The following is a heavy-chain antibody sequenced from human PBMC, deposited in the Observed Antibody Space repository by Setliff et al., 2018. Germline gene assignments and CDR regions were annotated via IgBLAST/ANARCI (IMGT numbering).Heavy chain of an antibody. V-gene: IGHV4-4*07. J-gene: IGHJ4*02. Sequence: SETLSLTCTVSGDSISNYYWNWIRQPAGKGLEWIGRIYVTESTKYNPSLKSRVTLSIDTSKNQFSLKLSSVAAADAALYYCAASRAYTGAVEEWFLPKTFDFWGQGSPVTVSS. CDR2: IYVTEST. CDR1: GDSISNYY. D-gene: IGHD3-10*01. CDR3: AASRAYTGAVEEWFLPKTFDF.